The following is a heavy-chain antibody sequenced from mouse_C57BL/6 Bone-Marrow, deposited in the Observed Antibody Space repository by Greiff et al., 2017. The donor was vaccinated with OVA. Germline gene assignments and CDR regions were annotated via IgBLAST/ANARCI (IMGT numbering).Heavy chain of an antibody. CDR1: GFTFSGYA. CDR3: ARGGVTGPHY. D-gene: IGHD2-12*01. J-gene: IGHJ2*01. Sequence: EVHLVESGGDLVKPGGSLKLSCAASGFTFSGYAMSWVRQTPEKRLEWVATISDGGSYTYHPDNVKGRFTISRDNAKNNLYLRMSHLKSEDTAMFYCARGGVTGPHYWGQGTTLTVSS. CDR2: ISDGGSYT. V-gene: IGHV5-4*01.